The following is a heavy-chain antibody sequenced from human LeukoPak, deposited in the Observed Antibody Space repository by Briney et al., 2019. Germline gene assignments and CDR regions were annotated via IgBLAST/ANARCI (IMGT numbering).Heavy chain of an antibody. CDR3: AKEGTPQVSTWYDL. Sequence: GGSLRLSCAASGFTVRSNYVSWVRQAPGKGLEWVSVIYNDGTTYYADSVKGRFIISRDNPRNTLYLQMNILRTEDTAVYYCAKEGTPQVSTWYDLWGQGTQVIVSS. V-gene: IGHV3-53*05. J-gene: IGHJ5*02. CDR1: GFTVRSNY. CDR2: IYNDGTT. D-gene: IGHD3-10*01.